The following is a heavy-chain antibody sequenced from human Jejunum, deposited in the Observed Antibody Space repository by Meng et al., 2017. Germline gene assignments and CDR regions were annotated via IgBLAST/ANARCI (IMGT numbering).Heavy chain of an antibody. CDR2: ITWSSDAS. J-gene: IGHJ3*01. D-gene: IGHD5-24*01. Sequence: SLKISCAASGFTFGDHAMHWVRQAPGKGLEWVSGITWSSDASGYRDTVKGRFTVSRDNDKNTLYLEMRSLRPEDTALYYCVRDAQDQLRGTLDVWGQGTMVTVSS. CDR1: GFTFGDHA. CDR3: VRDAQDQLRGTLDV. V-gene: IGHV3-9*01.